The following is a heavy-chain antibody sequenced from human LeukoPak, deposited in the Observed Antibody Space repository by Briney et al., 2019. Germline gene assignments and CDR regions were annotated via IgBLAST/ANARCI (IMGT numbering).Heavy chain of an antibody. J-gene: IGHJ5*02. Sequence: GGSPRHSCSASGFTFNNYFLLGLRQPPPKGLEWVAAISNDGGGTMYAAFVEGRFTISRDNSKNTLFLQMNSLRAEDTALYYCAKGSSGYFADLWGQGTLVTVSS. CDR1: GFTFNNYF. CDR3: AKGSSGYFADL. CDR2: ISNDGGGT. D-gene: IGHD3-22*01. V-gene: IGHV3-23*01.